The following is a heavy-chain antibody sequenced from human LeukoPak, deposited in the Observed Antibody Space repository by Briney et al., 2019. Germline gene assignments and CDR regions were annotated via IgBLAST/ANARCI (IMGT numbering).Heavy chain of an antibody. D-gene: IGHD3-10*01. CDR3: AKYHYGSGTSLGY. CDR1: GFTFSSYW. V-gene: IGHV3-7*01. Sequence: GGSLRLSCAASGFTFSSYWMSWVRQAPGKGLEWVANIKQDGSDKYYVDSVKGRFTISRDNAKNSLYLQMNSLRAEDTAVYYCAKYHYGSGTSLGYWGQGTLVTVSS. J-gene: IGHJ4*02. CDR2: IKQDGSDK.